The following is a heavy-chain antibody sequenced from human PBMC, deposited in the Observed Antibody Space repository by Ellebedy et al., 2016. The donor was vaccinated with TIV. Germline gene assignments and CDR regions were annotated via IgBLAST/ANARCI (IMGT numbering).Heavy chain of an antibody. CDR2: IYHSGST. J-gene: IGHJ5*02. V-gene: IGHV4-38-2*02. Sequence: MPSETLSLTCTVSGYSISSGYYWGWIRQPPGKGLEWIGSIYHSGSTYYNPSLKSRVTISVDTSKNQFSLKLSSVTAADTAVYYCARGLNHWGQGTLVTVSS. CDR3: ARGLNH. CDR1: GYSISSGYY.